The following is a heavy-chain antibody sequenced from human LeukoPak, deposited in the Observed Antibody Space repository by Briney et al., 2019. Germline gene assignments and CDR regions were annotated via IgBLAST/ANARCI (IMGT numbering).Heavy chain of an antibody. V-gene: IGHV4-4*02. CDR1: GGSISGTTW. CDR3: SRESGAFCPFGY. D-gene: IGHD1-26*01. Sequence: PSGTLSLTCGASGGSISGTTWWSWVRQPPGQGLEWIGEISLAGQTNYNPSLNGRVTMSLDKSSNQLSLNLTSVTAADTATYYCSRESGAFCPFGYWGQGALVIVSS. J-gene: IGHJ4*02. CDR2: ISLAGQT.